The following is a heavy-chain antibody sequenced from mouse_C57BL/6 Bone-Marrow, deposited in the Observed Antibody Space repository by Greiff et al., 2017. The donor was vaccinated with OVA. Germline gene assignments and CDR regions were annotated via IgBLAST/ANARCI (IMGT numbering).Heavy chain of an antibody. V-gene: IGHV1-39*01. CDR1: GYSFTDYN. Sequence: IQLQQSGPELVKPGASVKISCKASGYSFTDYNMNWVKQSNGKSLEWIGVINPNYGTTSYNQKFKGKATLTVDQSSSTAYMQLNSLTSEGSAVYYCARVNSRYDYAWFAYWGQGTLVTVSA. CDR2: INPNYGTT. CDR3: ARVNSRYDYAWFAY. J-gene: IGHJ3*01. D-gene: IGHD2-4*01.